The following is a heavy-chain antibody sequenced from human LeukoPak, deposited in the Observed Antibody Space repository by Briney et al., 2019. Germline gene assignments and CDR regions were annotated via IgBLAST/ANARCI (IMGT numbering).Heavy chain of an antibody. CDR1: GFTFSSYS. D-gene: IGHD4-17*01. Sequence: GGSLRLSCAASGFTFSSYSMNWVRQAPGKGLEWVSSISSSSSYIYYADSVKGRFTISRDNAKNSLYLQMNSLRAEDTAVYYCARGYYGDYQVQFQREDYWGQGTLVTVSS. CDR3: ARGYYGDYQVQFQREDY. CDR2: ISSSSSYI. J-gene: IGHJ4*02. V-gene: IGHV3-21*01.